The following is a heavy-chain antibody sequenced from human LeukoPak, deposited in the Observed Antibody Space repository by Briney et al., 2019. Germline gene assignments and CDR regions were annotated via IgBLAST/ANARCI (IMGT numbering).Heavy chain of an antibody. Sequence: GASVKVSCKASGYTFTSYGISWVRQAPGQGLEWMGWISAHNGNKNYAQKLQGRVTMTTDTSTSTAYMELRSLRSDDTAVYYCARDGPTRIAARPSDYWGQGTLVTVSS. CDR1: GYTFTSYG. J-gene: IGHJ4*02. V-gene: IGHV1-18*01. CDR3: ARDGPTRIAARPSDY. D-gene: IGHD6-6*01. CDR2: ISAHNGNK.